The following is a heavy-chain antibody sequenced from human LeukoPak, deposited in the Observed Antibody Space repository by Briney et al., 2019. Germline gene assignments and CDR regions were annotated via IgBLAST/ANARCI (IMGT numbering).Heavy chain of an antibody. CDR1: GGSFNSGIYY. CDR2: IFLSGRT. J-gene: IGHJ5*02. Sequence: SQTLSLTCTVSGGSFNSGIYYWSWLRQPAGKGLEWIGRIFLSGRTHYNPSLKSRVTISVDTSKNQFSLKLSSVTAADTAVYYCARYGSVFGYSPWGQGTLVTVSS. CDR3: ARYGSVFGYSP. V-gene: IGHV4-61*02. D-gene: IGHD3-10*01.